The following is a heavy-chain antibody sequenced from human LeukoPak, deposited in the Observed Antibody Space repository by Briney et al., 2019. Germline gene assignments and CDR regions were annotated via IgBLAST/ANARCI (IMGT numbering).Heavy chain of an antibody. D-gene: IGHD5-12*01. CDR3: ARDSGVATINSYYYYGMDV. CDR2: INPNSGGT. V-gene: IGHV1-2*02. Sequence: ASVKVSCKASGYTFTGYYMHWVRQAPGQGLEWMGWINPNSGGTNYAQKFQGRVTMTRDTSISTAYMELSRLRSDDTAVYYCARDSGVATINSYYYYGMDVWGQGTTVTVS. CDR1: GYTFTGYY. J-gene: IGHJ6*02.